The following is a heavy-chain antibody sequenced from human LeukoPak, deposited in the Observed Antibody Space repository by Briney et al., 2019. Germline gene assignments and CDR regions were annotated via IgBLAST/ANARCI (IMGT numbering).Heavy chain of an antibody. CDR3: ARDQQVGMATINAVHAFDI. CDR2: ISAYNGNT. D-gene: IGHD5-24*01. Sequence: ASVKVSCKASGYTFTSYGISWVRQAPGQGLEWMGWISAYNGNTNYAQKLQGRVTMTTDTSTSTAYMEQRSLRSDDTAVYYCARDQQVGMATINAVHAFDIWGQGTMVTVSS. J-gene: IGHJ3*02. V-gene: IGHV1-18*01. CDR1: GYTFTSYG.